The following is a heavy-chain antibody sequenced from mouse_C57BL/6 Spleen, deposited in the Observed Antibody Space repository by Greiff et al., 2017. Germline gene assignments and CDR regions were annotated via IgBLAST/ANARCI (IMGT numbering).Heavy chain of an antibody. V-gene: IGHV1-7*01. Sequence: VQLQQSGAELAKPGASVKLSCKASGYTFTSYWMHWVKQRPGQGLEWIGYINPSSGYTKYNQKCKDKATLTADKSTSTAYMQLSSLTYEASAVYYCAIYGSSYWYFDVWGTGTTVTVSS. CDR1: GYTFTSYW. J-gene: IGHJ1*03. D-gene: IGHD1-1*01. CDR2: INPSSGYT. CDR3: AIYGSSYWYFDV.